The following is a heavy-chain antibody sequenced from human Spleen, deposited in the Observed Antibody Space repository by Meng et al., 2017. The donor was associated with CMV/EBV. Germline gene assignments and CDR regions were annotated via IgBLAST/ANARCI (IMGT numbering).Heavy chain of an antibody. CDR1: GYTFINYG. D-gene: IGHD3-3*01. CDR2: VSPHNGET. V-gene: IGHV1-18*01. Sequence: GESLKISCKASGYTFINYGITWVRQAPGQGFEWMGWVSPHNGETKSSQKVQGRVTMTTDTSTSTAYMELRSLRSEDTAIYYCGRDWSESMPIIMDVWGQGTTVTVSS. CDR3: GRDWSESMPIIMDV. J-gene: IGHJ6*02.